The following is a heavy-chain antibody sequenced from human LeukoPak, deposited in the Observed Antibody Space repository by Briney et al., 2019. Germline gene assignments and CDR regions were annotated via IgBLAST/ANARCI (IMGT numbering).Heavy chain of an antibody. Sequence: GGSLRLSCAASGFTFSTYWMSWVRQAPGKGLEWVANIKQDGSEKYYVDSVKGRFTISRDNAKNSLNLQMNSLRAEDTAVYYCARHDDIVVVPAAIDSLYYYYYGMDVWGQGTTVTVSS. V-gene: IGHV3-7*01. CDR3: ARHDDIVVVPAAIDSLYYYYYGMDV. CDR2: IKQDGSEK. J-gene: IGHJ6*02. D-gene: IGHD2-2*01. CDR1: GFTFSTYW.